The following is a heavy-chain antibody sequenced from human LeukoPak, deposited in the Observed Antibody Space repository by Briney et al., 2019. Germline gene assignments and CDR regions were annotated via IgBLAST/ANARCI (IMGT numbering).Heavy chain of an antibody. Sequence: SVKVSCKASGGTFSSYAISWVRQAPGQGLEWMGRIIPISGTANYAQKFQGRVTITTDESTSTAYMELSSLRSEDTAVYYCAREARGYSYGSYYFDYWGQGTLVTVSS. CDR1: GGTFSSYA. J-gene: IGHJ4*02. V-gene: IGHV1-69*05. CDR2: IIPISGTA. D-gene: IGHD5-18*01. CDR3: AREARGYSYGSYYFDY.